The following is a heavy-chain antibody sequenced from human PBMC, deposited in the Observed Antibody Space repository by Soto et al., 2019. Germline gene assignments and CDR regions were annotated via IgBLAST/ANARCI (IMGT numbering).Heavy chain of an antibody. J-gene: IGHJ4*02. CDR2: IYYSGST. CDR1: GGSISSYY. D-gene: IGHD4-17*01. Sequence: KPSETLSLTCTVSGGSISSYYWSWIRQPPGKGLEWIGYIYYSGSTNYNPSLKSRVTISVDTSKNQFSLKLSSVTAADTAVYYCARSVYGDSPDYWGQGTLVTVS. CDR3: ARSVYGDSPDY. V-gene: IGHV4-59*01.